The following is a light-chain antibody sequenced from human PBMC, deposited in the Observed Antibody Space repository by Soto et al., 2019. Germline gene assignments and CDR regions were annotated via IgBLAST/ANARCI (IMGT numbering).Light chain of an antibody. V-gene: IGLV2-23*02. CDR1: SSDVGSYNL. CDR3: CSYAGSSTFAFYV. Sequence: QSALAHPASVSGSPGQSITISCTGTSSDVGSYNLVSWYQQHPGKAPKLMIYEVSKRPSGVSNRFSGSKSGNTASLTISGLQAEDEADYYCCSYAGSSTFAFYVFGTGTKVTVL. CDR2: EVS. J-gene: IGLJ1*01.